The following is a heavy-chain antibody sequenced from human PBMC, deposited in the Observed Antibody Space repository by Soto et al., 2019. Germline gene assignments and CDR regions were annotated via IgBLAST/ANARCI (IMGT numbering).Heavy chain of an antibody. Sequence: GGSLSLYCGASGFTFSNAWMNWVRQDPGKGLEWVGRIKSKTDGGTTDYAAPVKGRFTISRDDSKNTLYLQMNSLKTEDTAVYYCTTDIPSRRSSWYGMDVWGQGTTLTVSS. CDR2: IKSKTDGGTT. CDR1: GFTFSNAW. V-gene: IGHV3-15*07. CDR3: TTDIPSRRSSWYGMDV. J-gene: IGHJ6*02. D-gene: IGHD6-13*01.